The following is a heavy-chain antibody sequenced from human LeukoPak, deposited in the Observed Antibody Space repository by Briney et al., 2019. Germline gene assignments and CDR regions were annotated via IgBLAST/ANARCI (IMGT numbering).Heavy chain of an antibody. CDR1: GGSISSSSYY. CDR2: IYYSGST. J-gene: IGHJ5*02. V-gene: IGHV4-39*01. CDR3: ARPTGGGYNKNWFDP. Sequence: PSETLSLTCTVSGGSISSSSYYWGWIRQPPGKGLEWIGSIYYSGSTYYNPSLKSRVTISVDTSKNQFSLRLSSVTAADTAVYYCARPTGGGYNKNWFDPWGQGTLSPSPQ. D-gene: IGHD3-22*01.